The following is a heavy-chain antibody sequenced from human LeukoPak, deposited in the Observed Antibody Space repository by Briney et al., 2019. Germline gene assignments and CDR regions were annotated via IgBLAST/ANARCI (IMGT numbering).Heavy chain of an antibody. D-gene: IGHD4-17*01. Sequence: PSETLSLTCTVSGYSISSGYYWGWIRQPPGKGLEWIGYIYYSGSTNYNPSLKSRVTISVDTSKNQFSLKLSSVTAADTAVYYCASSGKTDYGDYVDYWGQGSLVTVSP. J-gene: IGHJ4*02. CDR1: GYSISSGYY. CDR2: IYYSGST. CDR3: ASSGKTDYGDYVDY. V-gene: IGHV4-38-2*02.